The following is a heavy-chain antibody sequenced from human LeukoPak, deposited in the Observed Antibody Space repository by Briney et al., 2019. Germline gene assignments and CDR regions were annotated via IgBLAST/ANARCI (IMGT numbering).Heavy chain of an antibody. CDR2: IYSGGNT. D-gene: IGHD4-17*01. V-gene: IGHV3-66*01. CDR1: GFTFTNNW. J-gene: IGHJ4*02. Sequence: PGGSLRLSCTASGFTFTNNWMSWVRQAPGKGLEWVSSIYSGGNTYYADSVKGRFIISRDNSKNTVYLQMNSLRAEDTAVYFCARSTTGTTTWDSWGQGTLVTVSS. CDR3: ARSTTGTTTWDS.